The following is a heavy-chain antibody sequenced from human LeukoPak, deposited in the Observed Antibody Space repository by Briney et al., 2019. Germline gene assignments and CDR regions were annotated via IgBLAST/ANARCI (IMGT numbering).Heavy chain of an antibody. V-gene: IGHV1-69*05. Sequence: SVKVSCKASGGTFSSYAISWVRQAPGQGLEWMGGIIPIFGTANYAQKFQGRVTITTDESTSTAYMELSSLRSEDTAVYYCARDRGIQLWTIYYYYYMDVWGKGTTVTVSS. D-gene: IGHD5-18*01. CDR1: GGTFSSYA. J-gene: IGHJ6*03. CDR3: ARDRGIQLWTIYYYYYMDV. CDR2: IIPIFGTA.